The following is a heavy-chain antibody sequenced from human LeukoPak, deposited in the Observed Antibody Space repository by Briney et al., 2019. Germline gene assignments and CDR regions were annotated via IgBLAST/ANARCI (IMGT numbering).Heavy chain of an antibody. CDR3: AKGPPSSGWSMYYYYYMDV. CDR1: GFTFSSYW. CDR2: INSDGSST. V-gene: IGHV3-74*01. D-gene: IGHD6-19*01. J-gene: IGHJ6*03. Sequence: GGSLRLSCAASGFTFSSYWMHWVRQAPGKGLVWVSRINSDGSSTSYADSVKGRFTISRDNAKNTLYLQMNSLRAEDTAVYYCAKGPPSSGWSMYYYYYMDVWGKGTTVTISS.